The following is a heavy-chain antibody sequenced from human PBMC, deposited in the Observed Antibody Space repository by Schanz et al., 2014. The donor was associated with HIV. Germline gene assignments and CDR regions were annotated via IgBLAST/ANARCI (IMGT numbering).Heavy chain of an antibody. CDR3: AKVLIPMIAVPYYGMDV. D-gene: IGHD3-22*01. V-gene: IGHV3-9*01. CDR1: GFTFDDFA. Sequence: EAQLVESGGGLVQPGRSLRLSCVVSGFTFDDFAMHWVRQTPGKGLEWVSGISWNSGGTGYGDSVKGRFTISRDNAKKSLYLQMNSLRAEDTAVYYCAKVLIPMIAVPYYGMDVWGQGTTVTVSS. CDR2: ISWNSGGT. J-gene: IGHJ6*02.